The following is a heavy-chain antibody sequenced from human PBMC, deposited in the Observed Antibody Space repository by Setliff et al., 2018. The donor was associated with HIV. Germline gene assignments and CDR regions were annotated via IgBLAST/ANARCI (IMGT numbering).Heavy chain of an antibody. J-gene: IGHJ4*02. CDR2: IYTSGSA. V-gene: IGHV4-61*02. D-gene: IGHD6-13*01. CDR1: GVSISSGTYY. CDR3: ARGIAATLDY. Sequence: PSETLSLTCTVSGVSISSGTYYWSWIRQPAGKALEWIGRIYTSGSANSNPSLKSRVTISVDTSKNQFSLKLSSVTAADTAVYYCARGIAATLDYWGQGTLVTVSS.